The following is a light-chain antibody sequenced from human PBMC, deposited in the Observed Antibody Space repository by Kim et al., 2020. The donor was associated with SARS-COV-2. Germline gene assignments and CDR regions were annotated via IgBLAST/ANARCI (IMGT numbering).Light chain of an antibody. CDR3: QHYGNSLFT. CDR1: QSVSSSY. CDR2: GAS. V-gene: IGKV3-20*01. J-gene: IGKJ3*01. Sequence: SPGERATPARRASQSVSSSYLAWYQQKPGQAPQLLLYGASSRATGIPDRFSGSGSGTDFTLTISRLEPEDFAVYYCQHYGNSLFTFGPGTKVDIK.